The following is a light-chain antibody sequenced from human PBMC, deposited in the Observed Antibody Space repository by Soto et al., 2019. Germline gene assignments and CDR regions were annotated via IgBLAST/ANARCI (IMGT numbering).Light chain of an antibody. J-gene: IGKJ5*01. V-gene: IGKV1-39*01. CDR1: QSIGSS. CDR3: QQSFSTVLT. Sequence: DIQMTQPPSSLSASVGDRVTITCRASQSIGSSLNWYQHRPGKATKLLIYAASTLPSGVPSRFSGSGSGTDFSLTINSLQTEDFATYGCQQSFSTVLTVGQGTRLEIK. CDR2: AAS.